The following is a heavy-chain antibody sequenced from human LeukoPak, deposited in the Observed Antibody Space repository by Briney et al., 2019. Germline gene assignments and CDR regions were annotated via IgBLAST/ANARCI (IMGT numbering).Heavy chain of an antibody. CDR2: IWYDGSNK. Sequence: GRSLRLSCAASGFTFSSYGMHWVRQAPGKGLEWVAVIWYDGSNKYYADSVKGRFTISRDNSKNTLYLQMDSLRAEDTAVYYCARDGYGDGTFDYWGQGTLVTVSS. J-gene: IGHJ4*02. CDR3: ARDGYGDGTFDY. CDR1: GFTFSSYG. V-gene: IGHV3-33*01. D-gene: IGHD4-17*01.